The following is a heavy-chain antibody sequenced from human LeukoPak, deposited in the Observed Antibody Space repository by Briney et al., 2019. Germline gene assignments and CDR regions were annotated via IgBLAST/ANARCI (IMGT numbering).Heavy chain of an antibody. CDR3: ASGYDILTGYFPVDY. CDR1: GFTFSDHY. CDR2: ISSSGSTI. D-gene: IGHD3-9*01. J-gene: IGHJ4*02. V-gene: IGHV3-11*01. Sequence: RGSLRLSCAASGFTFSDHYMSWIRQAPGKGLEWVSYISSSGSTIYYADSVKGRFTISRDNAKNSLYLQMNSLRAEDTAVYYCASGYDILTGYFPVDYWGQGTLVTVSS.